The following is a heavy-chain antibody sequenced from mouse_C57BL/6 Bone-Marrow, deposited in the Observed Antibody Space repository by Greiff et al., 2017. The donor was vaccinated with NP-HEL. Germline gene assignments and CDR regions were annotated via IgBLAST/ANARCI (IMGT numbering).Heavy chain of an antibody. D-gene: IGHD4-1*01. CDR2: INPNNGGT. J-gene: IGHJ2*01. CDR3: ARRWDGY. Sequence: EVQLQQSGPELVKPGASVKISCKASGYTFTDYYMNWVKQSHGKSLEWIGDINPNNGGTSYNQKFKGKATLTVDKSSSTAYIELRSLTSEDSAVYYRARRWDGYWGQGTTLTVSS. CDR1: GYTFTDYY. V-gene: IGHV1-26*01.